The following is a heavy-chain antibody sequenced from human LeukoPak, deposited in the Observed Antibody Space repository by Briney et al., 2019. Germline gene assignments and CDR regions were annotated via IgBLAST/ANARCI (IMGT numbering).Heavy chain of an antibody. CDR2: INHSGST. CDR3: ASLPDYYSRHGAPG. J-gene: IGHJ4*02. V-gene: IGHV4-39*07. Sequence: SETLSLTCTVSGGSISSSNYYWSWIRQPPGKGLEWIGEINHSGSTNYNPSLKSRVTISVDTSKNQFSLKLSSVTAADTAVYYCASLPDYYSRHGAPGWGQGTLVTVSS. CDR1: GGSISSSNYY. D-gene: IGHD3-10*01.